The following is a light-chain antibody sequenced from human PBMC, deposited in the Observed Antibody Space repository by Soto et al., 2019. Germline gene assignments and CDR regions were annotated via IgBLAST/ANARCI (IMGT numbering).Light chain of an antibody. CDR3: QQYNTYPWT. CDR2: KAS. J-gene: IGKJ1*01. V-gene: IGKV1-5*03. Sequence: DIQMTQSPSTLSASVGDRVTITCRASQSISSWLAWYQQKPGKAPKLLIYKASSLQSGVPSRFSDSGSGTEFTLTISSLQPDDFATYYCQQYNTYPWTFGQGTQVEIK. CDR1: QSISSW.